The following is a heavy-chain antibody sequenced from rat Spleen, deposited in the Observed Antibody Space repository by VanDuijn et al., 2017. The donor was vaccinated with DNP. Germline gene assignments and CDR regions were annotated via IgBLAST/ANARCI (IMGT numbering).Heavy chain of an antibody. CDR2: ISTSGGST. Sequence: EVQLVESGGGLVQPGRSLKLSCAASGFTFSNYDMAWVRQAPTKGLEWVASISTSGGSTYYRDSVKGRFTVSRDNAKSTLYLQMDSLRSEDTATYYCARHRAITTYWYFDFWGPGTMVTVSS. V-gene: IGHV5-25*01. J-gene: IGHJ1*01. CDR1: GFTFSNYD. CDR3: ARHRAITTYWYFDF. D-gene: IGHD1-10*01.